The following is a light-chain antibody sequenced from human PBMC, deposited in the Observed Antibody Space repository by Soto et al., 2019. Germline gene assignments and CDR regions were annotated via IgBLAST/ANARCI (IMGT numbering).Light chain of an antibody. Sequence: DVVVTQSPLSLPVSLVQAASSSCRSGQSLVYSDGNTYLSWFQQRPGQSPRGLIYTVSNRDGGVPDRFSGSGSGTDFALKISRVEAEDVGFYYCMQGTHWPITFGQGTRLEIK. CDR2: TVS. V-gene: IGKV2-30*01. J-gene: IGKJ5*01. CDR1: QSLVYSDGNTY. CDR3: MQGTHWPIT.